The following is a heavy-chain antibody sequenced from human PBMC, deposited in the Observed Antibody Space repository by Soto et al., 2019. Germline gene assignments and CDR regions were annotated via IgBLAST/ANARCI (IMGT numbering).Heavy chain of an antibody. CDR3: ARDAYSSLQWLEPAVALDI. D-gene: IGHD6-19*01. CDR1: GYTFTGYY. J-gene: IGHJ3*02. CDR2: INPNSGGT. V-gene: IGHV1-2*04. Sequence: ASVKVSCKASGYTFTGYYMHWVRQAPGQRLEWMGWINPNSGGTNYAQKFQGWVTMTRDTSISTAYMELSRLRSDDTAVYYCARDAYSSLQWLEPAVALDIWGQGTMVTVSS.